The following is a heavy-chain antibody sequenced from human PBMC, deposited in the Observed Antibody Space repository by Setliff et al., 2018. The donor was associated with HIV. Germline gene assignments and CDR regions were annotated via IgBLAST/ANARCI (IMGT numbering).Heavy chain of an antibody. CDR2: MNPNSGST. CDR3: ARESELRRIDS. CDR1: GYTFTSYD. Sequence: ASVQVSCKASGYTFTSYDINWVRQATGQGLEWMGWMNPNSGSTYYADSLKGRFTISRDNSMNTLDLQMSSLEAEDTAVYYCARESELRRIDSWGQGTLVTVSS. D-gene: IGHD1-1*01. J-gene: IGHJ4*02. V-gene: IGHV1-8*02.